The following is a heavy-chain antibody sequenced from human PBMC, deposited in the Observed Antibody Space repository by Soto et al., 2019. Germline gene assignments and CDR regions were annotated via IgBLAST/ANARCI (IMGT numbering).Heavy chain of an antibody. D-gene: IGHD6-13*01. CDR3: AKGIGSSWTQFDY. V-gene: IGHV3-23*01. J-gene: IGHJ4*02. Sequence: GGSLRLSCAASGFIFNSYAMSWVRQAPGKGLEWVSTLTSTGGTYYADSVKGRFPISRDNSKNTLYLQMNSLRAEDTAVYYCAKGIGSSWTQFDYWGQGTRVTVSS. CDR2: LTSTGGT. CDR1: GFIFNSYA.